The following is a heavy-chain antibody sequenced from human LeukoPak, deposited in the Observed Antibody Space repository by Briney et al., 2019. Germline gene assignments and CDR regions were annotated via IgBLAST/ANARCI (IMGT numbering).Heavy chain of an antibody. CDR3: ARDATARDYSNSDY. Sequence: GASVKVSCKASGYTFIGYYIHWVRQAPGQGLEWMGWINPNSGGTNYAQKFQGRVTVTRDTSISTAYMELTRLTSDDTAVYYCARDATARDYSNSDYWGQGTLVTVSS. J-gene: IGHJ4*02. CDR2: INPNSGGT. D-gene: IGHD4-11*01. CDR1: GYTFIGYY. V-gene: IGHV1-2*02.